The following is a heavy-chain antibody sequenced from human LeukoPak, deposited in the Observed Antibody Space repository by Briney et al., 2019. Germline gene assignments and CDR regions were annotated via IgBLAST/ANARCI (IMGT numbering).Heavy chain of an antibody. CDR1: GYSFTSYW. CDR2: IYPGDSDT. Sequence: GESLKISCKGSGYSFTSYWLGGVRQMPGKGLEWMGIIYPGDSDTRYSPSFQGQVTISADKSISTAYLQWSSLKASDTAMYYCARRTTVVTPGAFDIWGQGTMVTVSS. V-gene: IGHV5-51*01. J-gene: IGHJ3*02. D-gene: IGHD4-23*01. CDR3: ARRTTVVTPGAFDI.